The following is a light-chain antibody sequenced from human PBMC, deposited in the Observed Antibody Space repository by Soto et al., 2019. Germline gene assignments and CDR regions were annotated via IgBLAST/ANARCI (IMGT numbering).Light chain of an antibody. V-gene: IGKV1-5*03. CDR2: KAS. CDR3: QQYNSYWT. J-gene: IGKJ1*01. Sequence: DIQMTQSPSTLSASVGDRVTITCRASQSISSWLAWYQQKPGKAPKLLIYKASSLESGVPSRFNGSGYGTEFTLTISSLQPDDFATYYCQQYNSYWTFGQGTKVEIK. CDR1: QSISSW.